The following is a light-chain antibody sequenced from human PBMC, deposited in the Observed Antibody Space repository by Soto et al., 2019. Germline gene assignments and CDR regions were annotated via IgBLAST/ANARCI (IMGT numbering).Light chain of an antibody. CDR2: GAS. CDR3: QRSGGSPRN. Sequence: GRRTTITCRARQRVSSNLAWYQQKPGQAPRLLIYGASTRATGIPARFSGSGSGTEFTLTMRTLQSGDFALSFCQRSGGSPRNFGEGTRLEIK. J-gene: IGKJ5*01. CDR1: QRVSSN. V-gene: IGKV3-15*01.